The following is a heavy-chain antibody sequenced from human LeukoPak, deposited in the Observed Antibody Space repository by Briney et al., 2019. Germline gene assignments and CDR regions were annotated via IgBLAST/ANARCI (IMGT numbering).Heavy chain of an antibody. CDR1: GFTFSIYE. D-gene: IGHD3-10*02. J-gene: IGHJ6*04. CDR2: ISSSCSTI. V-gene: IGHV3-48*03. Sequence: PGGSLRLSCAASGFTFSIYEMNWVRQAPGKGLEGVSYISSSCSTIYYADSVKGRFTISRDNAKNSLYLQMNSLRAEDTAVYYCAELGITMIGGVWGKGTTVTISS. CDR3: AELGITMIGGV.